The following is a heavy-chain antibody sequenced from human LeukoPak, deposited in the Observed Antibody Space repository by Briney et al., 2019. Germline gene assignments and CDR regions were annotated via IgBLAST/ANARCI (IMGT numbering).Heavy chain of an antibody. CDR2: MSAEGTGT. CDR3: TRVETGRSGLMDV. CDR1: GFSLNGYW. Sequence: GGSLRLSCAASGFSLNGYWMHWVRHVPGKGLVWVARMSAEGTGTTYADSVKGRFAISRDNSKNTLYLQMNSLTDEDAAVYYCTRVETGRSGLMDVWGRGTTVTVSS. D-gene: IGHD2-8*02. J-gene: IGHJ6*02. V-gene: IGHV3-74*01.